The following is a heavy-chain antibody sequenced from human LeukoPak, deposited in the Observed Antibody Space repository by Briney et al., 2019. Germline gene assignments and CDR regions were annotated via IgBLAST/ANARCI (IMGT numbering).Heavy chain of an antibody. V-gene: IGHV4-59*08. J-gene: IGHJ4*02. CDR2: ISYSGNT. CDR3: ARLILSGSYLYYFDY. CDR1: GGSISSYY. D-gene: IGHD1-26*01. Sequence: SETLSLTCTVSGGSISSYYWSWIRQPPGKGLECIGYISYSGNTNYNPSLKSRVTISVDMSKNQFSLKLSSVTAADTAVYHCARLILSGSYLYYFDYWGQGTLVTVSS.